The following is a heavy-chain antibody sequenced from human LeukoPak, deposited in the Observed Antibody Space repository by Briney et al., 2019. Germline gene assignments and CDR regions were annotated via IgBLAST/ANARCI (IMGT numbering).Heavy chain of an antibody. D-gene: IGHD5-18*01. CDR3: AKGHTAVDY. J-gene: IGHJ4*02. CDR1: GFTFSSYS. Sequence: PGGSLRLSCAASGFTFSSYSMNWVRQAPGKGLEWVAFIRYDGSNKYYADSVKGRFTISRDNSKNTLYLQMNSLRAEDTAVYYCAKGHTAVDYWGQGTLVTVSS. CDR2: IRYDGSNK. V-gene: IGHV3-30*02.